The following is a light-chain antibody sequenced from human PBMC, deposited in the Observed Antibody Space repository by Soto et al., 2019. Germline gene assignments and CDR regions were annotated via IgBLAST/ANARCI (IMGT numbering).Light chain of an antibody. Sequence: AIPLTQSPSSLSASVGDRVTITCRASQGISSALAWYQQKPGKAPKLLIYDASSLESGVPSRFSGSGSGTDFTLTISSLQPEDVATYYCQQFNSYPRTFGQGTKVEIK. CDR1: QGISSA. CDR2: DAS. CDR3: QQFNSYPRT. V-gene: IGKV1-13*02. J-gene: IGKJ1*01.